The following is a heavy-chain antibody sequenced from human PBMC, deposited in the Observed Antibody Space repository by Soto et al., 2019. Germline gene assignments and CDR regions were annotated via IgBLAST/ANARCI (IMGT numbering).Heavy chain of an antibody. CDR1: GGTFSSYA. J-gene: IGHJ4*02. CDR3: AKDLSSYVGYYGSGTYTGVDY. V-gene: IGHV1-69*13. D-gene: IGHD3-10*01. Sequence: SVKVSCKASGGTFSSYAISWVRQAPGQGLEWMGGTIPIFGTANYAQKFQGRVTITADESTSTANMELSSLRSEDTAVYYFAKDLSSYVGYYGSGTYTGVDYWGQGTLVTVSS. CDR2: TIPIFGTA.